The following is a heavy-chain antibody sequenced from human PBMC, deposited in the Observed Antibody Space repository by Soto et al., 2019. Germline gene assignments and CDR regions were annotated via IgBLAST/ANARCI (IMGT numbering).Heavy chain of an antibody. CDR3: ARDGLRFSFAI. J-gene: IGHJ3*02. D-gene: IGHD3-16*01. CDR1: GFTFSSYS. Sequence: EVQLVESGGGLVKPGGSLRLSCAASGFTFSSYSMNWFRQAPGKGLGWVSSISSSSSYIYYADSVQGRFTISRDNAENSLYLQMNSLRAEDTAGYYGARDGLRFSFAIWGQGTMVTVSA. V-gene: IGHV3-21*01. CDR2: ISSSSSYI.